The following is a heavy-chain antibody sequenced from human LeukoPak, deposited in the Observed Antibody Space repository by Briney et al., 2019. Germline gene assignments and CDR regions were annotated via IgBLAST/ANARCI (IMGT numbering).Heavy chain of an antibody. J-gene: IGHJ3*02. CDR2: IIPILGIA. CDR3: AREVPYCSSTSCYLRDAFDI. CDR1: GGTFSSYA. D-gene: IGHD2-2*01. V-gene: IGHV1-69*04. Sequence: SVKVSCKASGGTFSSYAISWVRQAPGQGLEWMGRIIPILGIANYAQKFQGRVTITADKSTSTAYMELSSLRSEDTAVYYCAREVPYCSSTSCYLRDAFDIWGQGTMVTVSS.